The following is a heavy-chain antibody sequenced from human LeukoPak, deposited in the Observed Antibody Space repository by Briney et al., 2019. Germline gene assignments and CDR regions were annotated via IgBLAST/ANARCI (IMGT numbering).Heavy chain of an antibody. CDR3: ARVPLGYYDILTSSYYYYYMDV. V-gene: IGHV1-69*06. CDR2: IIPIFGTA. D-gene: IGHD3-9*01. Sequence: SVKVSCKSSGGTFSSYAISWVRQAPGQGLEWMGVIIPIFGTANYAQKFQGRVTITADKSTNTAYMELSSLRTEDTAVYYCARVPLGYYDILTSSYYYYYMDVWGKGTTVTVSS. J-gene: IGHJ6*03. CDR1: GGTFSSYA.